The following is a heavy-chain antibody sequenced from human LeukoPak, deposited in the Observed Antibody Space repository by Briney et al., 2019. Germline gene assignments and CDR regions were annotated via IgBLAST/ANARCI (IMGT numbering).Heavy chain of an antibody. CDR3: ARDPNGDYIGAFDFQR. J-gene: IGHJ1*01. CDR1: GFTCSNYA. V-gene: IGHV3-23*01. CDR2: IRGSGTST. D-gene: IGHD4-17*01. Sequence: GGSLRLSCVGSGFTCSNYAMMWVRQTQGKRLEWVSAIRGSGTSTFYADSVKGRFTIFRDNFKNTVYLQMNNLRADDSAVYYCARDPNGDYIGAFDFQRWGLGTQVTVSS.